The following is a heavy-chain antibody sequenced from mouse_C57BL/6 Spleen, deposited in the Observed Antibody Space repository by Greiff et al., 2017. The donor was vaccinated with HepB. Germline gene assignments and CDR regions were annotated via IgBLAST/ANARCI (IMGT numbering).Heavy chain of an antibody. J-gene: IGHJ4*01. V-gene: IGHV1-76*01. CDR2: IYPGSGNT. CDR1: GYTFTDYY. Sequence: VQVVESGAELVRPGASVKLSCRASGYTFTDYYINWVKQRPGQGLEWIARIYPGSGNTYYNEKFKGKATLTAEKSSSTAYMQLSSLTSEDSAVYFCALSYYSNYFYAMDYWGQGTSVTVSS. D-gene: IGHD2-5*01. CDR3: ALSYYSNYFYAMDY.